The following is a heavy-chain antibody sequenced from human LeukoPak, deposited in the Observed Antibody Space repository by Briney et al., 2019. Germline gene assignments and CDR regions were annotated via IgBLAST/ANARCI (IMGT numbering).Heavy chain of an antibody. Sequence: ASVKVSCKASGYTFTGYYIHWVRQAPGQGLEWMGWINPNSGGTNYAQKFQGRVTMTRDTSIRTAYMELGRLTSNDTAVYYCARAVESVTTIDYWGQGTLVTVSS. V-gene: IGHV1-2*02. CDR3: ARAVESVTTIDY. J-gene: IGHJ4*02. D-gene: IGHD4-17*01. CDR1: GYTFTGYY. CDR2: INPNSGGT.